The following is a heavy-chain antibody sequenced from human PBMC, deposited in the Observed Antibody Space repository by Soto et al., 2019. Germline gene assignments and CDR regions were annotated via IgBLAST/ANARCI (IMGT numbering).Heavy chain of an antibody. Sequence: EVQLLESGGGLVQPGGSLRLSCAASGFTFSSYAMSWVRQAPGKGLEWVSVISYSGDTTYYAASVKGRFTVSKDNSKSTLFLQMNSLRAEDTALYYCAKAIRLGDYVALPLDYWGQGALVTVSS. D-gene: IGHD4-17*01. CDR2: ISYSGDTT. J-gene: IGHJ4*02. CDR1: GFTFSSYA. CDR3: AKAIRLGDYVALPLDY. V-gene: IGHV3-23*01.